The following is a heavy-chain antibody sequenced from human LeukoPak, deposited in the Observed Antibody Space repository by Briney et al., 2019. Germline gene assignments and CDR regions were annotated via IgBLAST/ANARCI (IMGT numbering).Heavy chain of an antibody. J-gene: IGHJ4*02. D-gene: IGHD1-14*01. CDR3: ARDLTLSY. V-gene: IGHV3-48*02. Sequence: GGSLRLSCSASGFSFSSYAMHWVRQAPGKGLEWVSYISTTSTTIYYADSVKGRFTISRDNAKNSLYLQMNSLRDEDTAVYYCARDLTLSYWGQGTLVTVSS. CDR1: GFSFSSYA. CDR2: ISTTSTTI.